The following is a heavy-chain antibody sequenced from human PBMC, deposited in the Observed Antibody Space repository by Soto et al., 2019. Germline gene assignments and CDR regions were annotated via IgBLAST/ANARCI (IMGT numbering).Heavy chain of an antibody. D-gene: IGHD3-3*01. CDR2: ISAYNGNT. V-gene: IGHV1-18*01. J-gene: IGHJ4*02. CDR1: GYTFTSYG. Sequence: ASVKVSCKASGYTFTSYGISWVRQAPGQGLEWMGWISAYNGNTNYAQKLQGRVTMTTDTSTSTAYMELRSLRSDDTAVYYCARGGKRITIFGVVIIGDYWGQGTLVTVSS. CDR3: ARGGKRITIFGVVIIGDY.